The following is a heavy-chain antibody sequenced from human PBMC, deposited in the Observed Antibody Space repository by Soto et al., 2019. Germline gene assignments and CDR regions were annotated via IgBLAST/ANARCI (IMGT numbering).Heavy chain of an antibody. CDR3: ATLGGNLGAFDY. D-gene: IGHD3-16*01. CDR1: GFTFSNAW. V-gene: IGHV3-15*01. CDR2: IKSRADGGTA. Sequence: EVQLVESGGGLVKPGGSLRLSCAASGFTFSNAWMSWVRQAPGKGLEWVGRIKSRADGGTADHAEPVKGRFAISSDDSKNTLYLQMNSLKTEDTAVYYCATLGGNLGAFDYWGQGTLVTVSS. J-gene: IGHJ4*02.